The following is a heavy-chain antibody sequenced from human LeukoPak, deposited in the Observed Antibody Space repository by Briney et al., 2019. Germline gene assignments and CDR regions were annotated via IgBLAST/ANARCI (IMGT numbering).Heavy chain of an antibody. CDR2: ISSSSSTI. CDR3: ARDVVGGSGWYGGNQVDY. V-gene: IGHV3-48*04. Sequence: GGSLRLSCAASGFTFSSYSMNWVRQAPGKGLEWVSYISSSSSTIYYADSVKGRFTISRDNAKNSLYLQMNSLRAEDTAVYYCARDVVGGSGWYGGNQVDYWGQGTLVTVSS. D-gene: IGHD6-19*01. J-gene: IGHJ4*02. CDR1: GFTFSSYS.